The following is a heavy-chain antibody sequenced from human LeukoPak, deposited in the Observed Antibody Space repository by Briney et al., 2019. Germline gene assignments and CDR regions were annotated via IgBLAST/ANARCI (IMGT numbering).Heavy chain of an antibody. CDR1: GYTFTSYY. CDR3: AREGEEMWGPGNEEYFQH. J-gene: IGHJ1*01. Sequence: GASVKVSCKASGYTFTSYYMHWVRQAPGQGLEWMGIINPSGGSTSYAQKFQGRVTMTRDTSTGTVYMELSSLRSEDTAVYYCAREGEEMWGPGNEEYFQHWGQGTLVTVSS. CDR2: INPSGGST. V-gene: IGHV1-46*01. D-gene: IGHD1-1*01.